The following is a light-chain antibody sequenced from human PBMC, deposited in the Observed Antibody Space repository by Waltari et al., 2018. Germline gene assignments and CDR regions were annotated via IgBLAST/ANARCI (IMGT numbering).Light chain of an antibody. CDR2: NAS. CDR1: QSVGTY. V-gene: IGKV3-11*01. J-gene: IGKJ1*01. Sequence: EIVLTQSLATLSLSPGERATLSCRASQSVGTYLAWYQQKPGQAPRLLIYNASKRPTGIPTRFSGSGSGTDFTLTISSLEPEDFAVYYCQQRTNWSWTFGQGTKVEIK. CDR3: QQRTNWSWT.